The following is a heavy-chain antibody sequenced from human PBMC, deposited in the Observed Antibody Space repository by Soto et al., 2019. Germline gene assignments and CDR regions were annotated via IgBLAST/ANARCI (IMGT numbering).Heavy chain of an antibody. CDR1: GFTVSSNY. V-gene: IGHV3-53*01. D-gene: IGHD6-19*01. Sequence: GGSLRLSCAASGFTVSSNYMSWVRQAPGKGLEWVSVIYSGGSTYYADSVKGRFTISRDNSKNTLYLQMNSLRAEDTAVYYCAKETAVAGSYFDYWGQGTQVTVSS. CDR3: AKETAVAGSYFDY. J-gene: IGHJ4*02. CDR2: IYSGGST.